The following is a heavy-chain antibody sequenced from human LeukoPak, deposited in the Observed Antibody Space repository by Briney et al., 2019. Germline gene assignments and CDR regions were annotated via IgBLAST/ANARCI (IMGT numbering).Heavy chain of an antibody. D-gene: IGHD3-22*01. CDR2: SYYSGST. V-gene: IGHV4-39*01. Sequence: PSETLSLTCTVSGASLSSRNYYWAWIRQPPGEGLECIGNSYYSGSTYYNPSLKSRVTISVDTSKNQFSLKLSSVTAADTAVYYCARHESILVVPTAKAFDIWGQGTMVTVSS. CDR1: GASLSSRNYY. CDR3: ARHESILVVPTAKAFDI. J-gene: IGHJ3*02.